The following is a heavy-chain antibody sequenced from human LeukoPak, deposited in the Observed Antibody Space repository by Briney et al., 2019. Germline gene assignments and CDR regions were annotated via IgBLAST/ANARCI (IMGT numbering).Heavy chain of an antibody. J-gene: IGHJ3*02. Sequence: SETLSLTCTVSGGSISSSSYYWGRIRQPPGKGLEWIGSIYYSGSTYYNPPLKSRVTISVDTSKNQFSLKLSSVTAADTAVYYCASATVRYYDFWSGPSRDAFDIWGQGTMVTVSS. CDR3: ASATVRYYDFWSGPSRDAFDI. CDR1: GGSISSSSYY. D-gene: IGHD3-3*01. V-gene: IGHV4-39*01. CDR2: IYYSGST.